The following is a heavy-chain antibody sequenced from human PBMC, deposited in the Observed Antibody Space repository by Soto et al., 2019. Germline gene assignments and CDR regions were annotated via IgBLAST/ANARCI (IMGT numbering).Heavy chain of an antibody. V-gene: IGHV4-61*01. Sequence: ASETLSLTCTVSGGSVSSGIYYWSWIRQSPGKGLEWIGYIFYSGTTKYNPSLKSRVTISLDTSKNQFSLKLTSVTAADTAVYYCARAPGRDGYNLDFWGQGTLVTVSS. CDR1: GGSVSSGIYY. J-gene: IGHJ4*02. CDR3: ARAPGRDGYNLDF. CDR2: IFYSGTT. D-gene: IGHD5-12*01.